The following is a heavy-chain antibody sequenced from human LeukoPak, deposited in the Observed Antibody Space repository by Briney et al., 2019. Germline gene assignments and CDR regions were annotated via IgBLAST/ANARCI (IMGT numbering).Heavy chain of an antibody. J-gene: IGHJ5*02. V-gene: IGHV4-59*01. CDR3: ARDGDNSAWGDWFDP. Sequence: SETLSLTCTVSGGSISSYYWSWIRQPPGKGLEWIGYIYYSGSTNYNPSLKSRVTISVDTSKNQFSLKLSSVTAADTAVYYCARDGDNSAWGDWFDPWGQGTLVTVSS. CDR1: GGSISSYY. D-gene: IGHD4/OR15-4a*01. CDR2: IYYSGST.